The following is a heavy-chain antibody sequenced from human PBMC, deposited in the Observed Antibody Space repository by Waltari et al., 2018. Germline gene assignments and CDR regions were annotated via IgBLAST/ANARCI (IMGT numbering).Heavy chain of an antibody. V-gene: IGHV4-34*01. Sequence: QVQLQQWGAGLLKPSETLSLTCAVYGGSFSGYYWSWIRQPPGKGLEWNGEINHSGSINDNPSLKSRVTISVETSKNQFSLKLSSVTAADTAVYYCATPGGNYVWGSYRPRGFDYWGQGTLVTVSS. D-gene: IGHD3-16*02. CDR2: INHSGSI. CDR3: ATPGGNYVWGSYRPRGFDY. CDR1: GGSFSGYY. J-gene: IGHJ4*02.